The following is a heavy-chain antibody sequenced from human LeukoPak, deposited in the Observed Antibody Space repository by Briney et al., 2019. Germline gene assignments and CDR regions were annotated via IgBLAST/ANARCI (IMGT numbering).Heavy chain of an antibody. J-gene: IGHJ3*02. D-gene: IGHD6-6*01. CDR2: IWYDGSNK. CDR3: ARIPYSSSLTDAFDI. Sequence: GGSLRLSCAASGFTFSSYGMHWVRQAPGKGLEWVAVIWYDGSNKYYADSVKGRFTISRDNSKNTLYLQMNSLRAEDTAVYYCARIPYSSSLTDAFDIWGQGTMVTVYS. CDR1: GFTFSSYG. V-gene: IGHV3-33*01.